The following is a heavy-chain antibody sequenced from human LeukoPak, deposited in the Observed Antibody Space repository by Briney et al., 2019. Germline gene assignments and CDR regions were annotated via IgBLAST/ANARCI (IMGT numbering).Heavy chain of an antibody. Sequence: PGGSLRLSCAASGFTFSTYAMTWVRQAPGKGVEWVSVISGSGGSTYYADSVKGRFTISRDNSKNMLHLQMNSLRDEDTAVYYCVRDLSMKYSYDYWGQGTLVTVSS. D-gene: IGHD2-15*01. V-gene: IGHV3-23*01. CDR3: VRDLSMKYSYDY. CDR1: GFTFSTYA. CDR2: ISGSGGST. J-gene: IGHJ4*02.